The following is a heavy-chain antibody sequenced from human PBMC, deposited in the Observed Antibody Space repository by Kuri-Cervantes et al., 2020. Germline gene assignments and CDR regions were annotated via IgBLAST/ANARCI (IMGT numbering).Heavy chain of an antibody. CDR2: VSDDGSNR. CDR3: ARDLSVTTLVQYYYYGVDV. V-gene: IGHV3-30-3*01. J-gene: IGHJ6*02. D-gene: IGHD4-23*01. CDR1: GFTFSDYA. Sequence: GGSLRLSCAASGFTFSDYAIHWVRQAPGKGLEWVAVVSDDGSNRIYADSVKGRFTISRDNSKKTLYLQMTSLTTEDTAVYYCARDLSVTTLVQYYYYGVDVWGQGTTVTVSS.